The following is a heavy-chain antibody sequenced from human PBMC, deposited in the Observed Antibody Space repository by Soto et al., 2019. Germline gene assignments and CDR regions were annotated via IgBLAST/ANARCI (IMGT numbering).Heavy chain of an antibody. J-gene: IGHJ6*02. Sequence: ASVRSCKASGYTFTSYGISWVRQAPGQGLEWMGWISAYNGNTNYAQKLQGRVTMATDTSTSTAYMELRSLRSDDTAVYYCARAMRSSYDFWSGYYYGMDVWGQGTTVTVSS. CDR3: ARAMRSSYDFWSGYYYGMDV. CDR1: GYTFTSYG. CDR2: ISAYNGNT. D-gene: IGHD3-3*01. V-gene: IGHV1-18*01.